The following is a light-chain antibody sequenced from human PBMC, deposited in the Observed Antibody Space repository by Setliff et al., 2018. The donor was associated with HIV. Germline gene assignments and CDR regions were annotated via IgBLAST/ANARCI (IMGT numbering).Light chain of an antibody. J-gene: IGLJ2*01. V-gene: IGLV2-11*01. CDR3: CSYAGSYIFVV. CDR2: DVS. CDR1: SSDVGGYNY. Sequence: LTQPRSVSGSPGQSVTISCTGTSSDVGGYNYVSWYQQHPGKAPKLMIYDVSKRPSGVPDRFSGSKSGNTASLTISGLQAEDEADYYCCSYAGSYIFVVFGGGTKVTVL.